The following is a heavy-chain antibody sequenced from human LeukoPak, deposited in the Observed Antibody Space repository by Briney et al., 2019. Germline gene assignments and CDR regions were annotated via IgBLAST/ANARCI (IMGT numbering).Heavy chain of an antibody. V-gene: IGHV4-39*01. CDR3: ARRVTGYESSGYYYVSWFDP. D-gene: IGHD3-22*01. CDR1: GGSISSSSYY. J-gene: IGHJ5*02. Sequence: SETLSLTCTVSGGSISSSSYYWGWIRQPPGKGLEWIGSIYYSGSTYYNPSLKSRVTISVDTSKNQFSLKLSSVTAADTAVYYCARRVTGYESSGYYYVSWFDPWGQGTLVTVSS. CDR2: IYYSGST.